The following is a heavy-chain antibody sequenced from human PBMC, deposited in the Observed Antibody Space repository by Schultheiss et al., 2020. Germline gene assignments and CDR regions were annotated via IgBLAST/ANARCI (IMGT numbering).Heavy chain of an antibody. J-gene: IGHJ4*02. CDR1: GFTFSSYA. CDR2: ISYDGSNK. CDR3: ARDHYFYSYGGIFDY. Sequence: GGSLRLSCAASGFTFSSYAMHWVRQAPGKGLEWVAVISYDGSNKYYADSVKGRFTISGDNSKNTLYLQMNSLRAEDTAVYYCARDHYFYSYGGIFDYWGQGTLVNVSS. V-gene: IGHV3-30*04. D-gene: IGHD5-18*01.